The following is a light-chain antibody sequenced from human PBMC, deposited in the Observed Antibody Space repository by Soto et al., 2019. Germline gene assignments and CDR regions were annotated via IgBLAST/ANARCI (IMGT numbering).Light chain of an antibody. Sequence: ESVMTQSPATLSVSPGDTATLSCRASQSVNNKLAWYQQQPGQAPRLLMFGASSRATGIPARFSGSGSGTEFTLTIFSLQSEDFAAYYCQQYNDWPRSSGQGTKL. CDR1: QSVNNK. CDR2: GAS. V-gene: IGKV3-15*01. J-gene: IGKJ2*01. CDR3: QQYNDWPRS.